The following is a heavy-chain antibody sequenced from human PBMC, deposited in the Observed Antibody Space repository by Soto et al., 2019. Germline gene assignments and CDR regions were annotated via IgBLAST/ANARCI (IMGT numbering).Heavy chain of an antibody. D-gene: IGHD4-17*01. J-gene: IGHJ6*02. CDR3: ARGDYGDYVDYYYGMDV. CDR1: GYTFTSYG. Sequence: ASVKVSCKASGYTFTSYGISWVRQAPGQGLEWMGWISAYNGNTNYAQKLQGRVTMTTDTSTSTAYMELRSLRSDDTAVYYCARGDYGDYVDYYYGMDVWGQGTTVTVSS. CDR2: ISAYNGNT. V-gene: IGHV1-18*01.